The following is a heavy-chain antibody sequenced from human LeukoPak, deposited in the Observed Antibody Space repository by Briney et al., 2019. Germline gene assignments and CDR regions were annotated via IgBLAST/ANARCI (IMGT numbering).Heavy chain of an antibody. D-gene: IGHD3-3*01. CDR1: GFTVSSNY. CDR3: ARDSRGDWYFDL. CDR2: IYSGGST. J-gene: IGHJ2*01. V-gene: IGHV3-66*01. Sequence: GGSLRLSCAASGFTVSSNYMSWVRQAPGKGLEWVSVIYSGGSTYYADSVKGRFTISRDNSKNTLYLQMNSLRAEDTAVYSCARDSRGDWYFDLWGRGTLVTVSS.